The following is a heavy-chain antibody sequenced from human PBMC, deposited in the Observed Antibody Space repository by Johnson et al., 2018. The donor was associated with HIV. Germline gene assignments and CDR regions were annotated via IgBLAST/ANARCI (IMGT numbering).Heavy chain of an antibody. D-gene: IGHD1-26*01. CDR3: AKDMGGDRNAFDI. Sequence: QMLLVESGGGVVQPGRSLRLSCAASGFTFSSYGMHWVRQAPSKGLEWVAVISYDGSNKYYADSVKGRFTISRDNSKNTLYLQMNSLRAEDTAVYYCAKDMGGDRNAFDIWGQGTMVTVSS. CDR2: ISYDGSNK. V-gene: IGHV3-30*18. J-gene: IGHJ3*02. CDR1: GFTFSSYG.